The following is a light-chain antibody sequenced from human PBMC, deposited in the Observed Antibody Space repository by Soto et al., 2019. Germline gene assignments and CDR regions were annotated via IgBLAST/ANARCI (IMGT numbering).Light chain of an antibody. CDR3: QHYDDLVFT. CDR1: HDISNF. Sequence: DIQMTQTPSSLSASVGDRVTITCQASHDISNFLNWYQQKPGKAPKLLISDASTLETGVTSRFSGSGSGTDFTFTISSLQPEDIATYYCQHYDDLVFTFGPGTTVYLK. J-gene: IGKJ3*01. CDR2: DAS. V-gene: IGKV1-33*01.